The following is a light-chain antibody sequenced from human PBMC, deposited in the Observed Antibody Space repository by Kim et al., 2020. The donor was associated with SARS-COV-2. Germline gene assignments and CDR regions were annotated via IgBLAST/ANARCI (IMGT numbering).Light chain of an antibody. Sequence: EDRVTITGRESQDISNYLAWFQLKPGKAPKLLIYAASALQPGVPSRFSGSGSGTDFTLTVTSLQPEDVATYYCQKCDSAPWTFGQGTKVDIK. J-gene: IGKJ1*01. CDR2: AAS. V-gene: IGKV1-27*01. CDR1: QDISNY. CDR3: QKCDSAPWT.